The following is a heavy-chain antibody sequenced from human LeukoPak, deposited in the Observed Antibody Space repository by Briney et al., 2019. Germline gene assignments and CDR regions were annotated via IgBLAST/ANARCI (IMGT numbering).Heavy chain of an antibody. CDR1: GYTLTHYY. D-gene: IGHD5-18*01. CDR2: IHPNSGGT. V-gene: IGHV1-2*02. Sequence: ASVTESFKASGYTLTHYYMHWVRQAPAQGLAWMGWIHPNSGGTNYAQKFQGRVTMTRDTSISTAYMALSRLRSDEPAVYYCARVDTAMNYYYYYGMDGWSQGSTVTVS. J-gene: IGHJ6*02. CDR3: ARVDTAMNYYYYYGMDG.